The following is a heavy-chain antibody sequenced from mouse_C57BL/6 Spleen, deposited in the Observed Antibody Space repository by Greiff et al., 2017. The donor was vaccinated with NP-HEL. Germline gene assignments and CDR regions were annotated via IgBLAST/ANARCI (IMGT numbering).Heavy chain of an antibody. V-gene: IGHV5-16*01. CDR3: ARGGDCPWFAY. Sequence: DVKLVESEGGLVQPGSSMKLSCTASGFTFSDYYMAWVRQVPEKGLEWVANINYDGSSTYYLDSLKSRFIISRDNATNILYLQMSSLKSEDTATYYCARGGDCPWFAYWGQGTLVTVSA. J-gene: IGHJ3*01. CDR1: GFTFSDYY. CDR2: INYDGSST.